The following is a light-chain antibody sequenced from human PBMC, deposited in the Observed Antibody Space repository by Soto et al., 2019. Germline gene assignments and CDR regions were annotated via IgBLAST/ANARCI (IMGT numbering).Light chain of an antibody. CDR3: QSHDSSLSAYV. V-gene: IGLV1-40*01. CDR1: SSNIGAGYD. Sequence: QLVLTQPPSVSGAPGQRVTISCTGSSSNIGAGYDVHWYQQLPGTAPKLLIYGNSNRPSEVPDRFSGSKSGTSASLAITGLQAEDEADFYCQSHDSSLSAYVFGTGTKVTVL. J-gene: IGLJ1*01. CDR2: GNS.